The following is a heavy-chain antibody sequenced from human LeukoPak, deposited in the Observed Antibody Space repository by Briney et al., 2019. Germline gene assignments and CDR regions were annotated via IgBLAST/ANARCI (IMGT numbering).Heavy chain of an antibody. V-gene: IGHV3-48*04. Sequence: GGSLRLSCAASGFTFSSYSMNWVRQAPGKGLEWVSYISSSGSTIYYADSVKGRFTISRDNAKNSLYLQMNSLRAEDTAVYYCARWYYDFWSGSTTYGMDVWGQGTTVTVSS. J-gene: IGHJ6*02. CDR3: ARWYYDFWSGSTTYGMDV. CDR1: GFTFSSYS. CDR2: ISSSGSTI. D-gene: IGHD3-3*01.